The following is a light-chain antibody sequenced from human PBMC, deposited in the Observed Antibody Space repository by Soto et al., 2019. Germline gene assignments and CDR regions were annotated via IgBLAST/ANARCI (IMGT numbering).Light chain of an antibody. V-gene: IGKV3-15*01. J-gene: IGKJ3*01. CDR2: NAA. CDR1: QRIDTS. CDR3: QQYYKWPPFT. Sequence: EIVMTQSPATLSVSPGERATLSCRASQRIDTSLAWYQQRPGQAPRLLLYNAATRATGIPARFSGRGFGTEFTLTISSLPSEDVALYYWQQYYKWPPFTFGPGTKVDI.